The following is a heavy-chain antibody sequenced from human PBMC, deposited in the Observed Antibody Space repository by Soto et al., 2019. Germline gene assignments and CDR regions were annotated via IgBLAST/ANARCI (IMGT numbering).Heavy chain of an antibody. CDR2: IYYSGST. Sequence: PSETLSLTCTVSGGSISSSSYYWGWIRQPPGKGLEWIGSIYYSGSTYYNPSLKSRVTISVDTSKNQFSLKLSSVTAADTAVYYCARERSTNYYYYMDVWGKGTTVTVSS. CDR3: ARERSTNYYYYMDV. V-gene: IGHV4-39*07. CDR1: GGSISSSSYY. J-gene: IGHJ6*03.